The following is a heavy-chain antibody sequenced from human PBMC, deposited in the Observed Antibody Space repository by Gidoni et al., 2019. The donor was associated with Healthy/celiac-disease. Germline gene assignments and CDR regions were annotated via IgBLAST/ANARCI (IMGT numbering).Heavy chain of an antibody. CDR3: ARQMGSWGSGSYFFDY. Sequence: QVQLQESGPGLVKPSETLSLTCTVSGGSIRRYYWSWIRQPPGKGLEWIGYISYSGSTNYNPSLKSRVTISVDTSKNQFSRKLSSVTAADTAVYYCARQMGSWGSGSYFFDYWGQGTLVTVSS. CDR1: GGSIRRYY. D-gene: IGHD3-10*01. J-gene: IGHJ4*02. CDR2: ISYSGST. V-gene: IGHV4-59*01.